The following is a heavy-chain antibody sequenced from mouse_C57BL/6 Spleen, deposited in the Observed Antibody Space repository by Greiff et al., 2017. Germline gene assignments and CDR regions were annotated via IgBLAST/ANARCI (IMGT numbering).Heavy chain of an antibody. J-gene: IGHJ3*01. V-gene: IGHV14-1*01. CDR2: IDPEDGDT. Sequence: VQLQQSGAELVRPGASVKLSCTASGFNIKDYYMHWVKQRPEQGLEWIGRIDPEDGDTEYAPKFQGKATMTADTSSSTAYMQLSSLTSEDSAVYYCARGGDYYASFAYWGQGTLVTVSA. CDR1: GFNIKDYY. CDR3: ARGGDYYASFAY. D-gene: IGHD1-1*01.